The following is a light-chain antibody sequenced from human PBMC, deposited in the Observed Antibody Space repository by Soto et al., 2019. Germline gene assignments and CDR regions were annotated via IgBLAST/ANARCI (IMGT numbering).Light chain of an antibody. Sequence: QSALTQPASVSASPGQSITISCTGTSSDIGGYIYVSWYQHHTGKAPRLMIYEVSSRPSGVSNRFSGSKSGNTASLTISGFQAEDEAQYYCSSYSSANTVIFGGGTKLTVL. CDR1: SSDIGGYIY. CDR2: EVS. V-gene: IGLV2-14*01. CDR3: SSYSSANTVI. J-gene: IGLJ2*01.